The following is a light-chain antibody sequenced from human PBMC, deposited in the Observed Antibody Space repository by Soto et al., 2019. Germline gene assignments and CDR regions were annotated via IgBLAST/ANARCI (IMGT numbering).Light chain of an antibody. CDR3: QQHGQWPIT. CDR2: GIS. V-gene: IGKV3-20*01. J-gene: IGKJ5*01. CDR1: QSVNSNY. Sequence: EIVLTQSPGTLSLSPGERATLSCRASQSVNSNYLAWYQQKPGQAPMLLIYGISKRATDIPDRFSGSGSGTESTLTIISLQPEDFATYYCQQHGQWPITFCQGTRLEIK.